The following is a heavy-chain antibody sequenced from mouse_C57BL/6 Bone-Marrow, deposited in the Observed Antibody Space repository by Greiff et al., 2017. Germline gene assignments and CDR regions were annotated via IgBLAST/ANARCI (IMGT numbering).Heavy chain of an antibody. Sequence: QVQLQQSGAELVRPGASVTLSCKASGYTFTDYEMHWVKQTPVHGLEWIGAIDPETGGTAYTQKFKGKAILTADKSSSTADMELRSLTSEDSAVYYCTRRGYYDYDGYFDYWGQGTTLTVSS. D-gene: IGHD2-4*01. CDR2: IDPETGGT. CDR3: TRRGYYDYDGYFDY. CDR1: GYTFTDYE. V-gene: IGHV1-15*01. J-gene: IGHJ2*01.